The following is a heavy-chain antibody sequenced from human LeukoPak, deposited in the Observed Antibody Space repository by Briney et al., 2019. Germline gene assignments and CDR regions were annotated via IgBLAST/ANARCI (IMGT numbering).Heavy chain of an antibody. J-gene: IGHJ5*01. V-gene: IGHV4-39*01. Sequence: SETLSLTCTVSDGSISSGSYYWGWIRQPPGKGLEWIANIHYSGITYYNPSLKSRVTISVDTSKNQFSLKLTSVTAADTAFYYCARQPHAFDNWFDSWGQGTLVTVSS. CDR2: IHYSGIT. CDR1: DGSISSGSYY. CDR3: ARQPHAFDNWFDS. D-gene: IGHD3-10*01.